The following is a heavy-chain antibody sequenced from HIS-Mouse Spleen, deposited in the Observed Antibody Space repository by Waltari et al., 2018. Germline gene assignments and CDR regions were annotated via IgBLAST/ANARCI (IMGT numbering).Heavy chain of an antibody. D-gene: IGHD4-17*01. V-gene: IGHV3-30*04. Sequence: QVQLVESGGGVVQPGRSLSLSCAASGFTFSTCALHCGRQAQGKGLEWVAVISYDGSNKYYADSVKGRFTISRDNSKNTLYLQMNSLRAEDTAVYYCARAPHDADYGVVFDYWGQGTLVTVSS. CDR3: ARAPHDADYGVVFDY. CDR1: GFTFSTCA. J-gene: IGHJ4*02. CDR2: ISYDGSNK.